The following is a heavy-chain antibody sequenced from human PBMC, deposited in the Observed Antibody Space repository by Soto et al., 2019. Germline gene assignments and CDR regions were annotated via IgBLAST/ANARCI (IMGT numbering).Heavy chain of an antibody. CDR3: ARSDYGDSQGWYYYYMDV. V-gene: IGHV3-33*01. D-gene: IGHD4-17*01. CDR1: GFTFSSYG. CDR2: IWYDGSNK. Sequence: PGGSLRLSCAASGFTFSSYGMHWVRQAPGKGLEWVAVIWYDGSNKYYADSVKGRFTISRDNSKNTLYLQMNSLRAEDTAVYYCARSDYGDSQGWYYYYMDVWGKGTTVTVSS. J-gene: IGHJ6*03.